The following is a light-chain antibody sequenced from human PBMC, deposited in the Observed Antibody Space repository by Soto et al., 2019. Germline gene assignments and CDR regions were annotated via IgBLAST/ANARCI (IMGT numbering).Light chain of an antibody. CDR1: SSDVGIYDY. CDR3: SSFTSKSTLI. V-gene: IGLV2-14*01. CDR2: EVT. J-gene: IGLJ2*01. Sequence: QSVLTQPASVSGSPGQSISISCTGTSSDVGIYDYVSWYQHHPGKAPKLMVYEVTNRPSGIPLRFSASKSGNTASLTISGLQAEDEAHYYCSSFTSKSTLIFGGGTKLTVL.